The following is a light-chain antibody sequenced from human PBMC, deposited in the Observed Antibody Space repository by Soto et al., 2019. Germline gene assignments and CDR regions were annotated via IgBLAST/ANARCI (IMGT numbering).Light chain of an antibody. CDR2: GAS. Sequence: DIPMTQSPSSVSASVGDRLTITCRASRDISNSLAWYQQTPGKAPKLLLRGASSLHRGVPSRFSGGGAGTEFTLTISSLQPEDFATYYCQQTSAFPRTFGQRTKVDVK. CDR1: RDISNS. J-gene: IGKJ2*01. CDR3: QQTSAFPRT. V-gene: IGKV1-12*01.